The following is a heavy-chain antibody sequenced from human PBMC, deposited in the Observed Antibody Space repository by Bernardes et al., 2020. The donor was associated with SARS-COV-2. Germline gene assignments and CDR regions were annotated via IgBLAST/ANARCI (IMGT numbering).Heavy chain of an antibody. CDR2: LSSSSRYI. V-gene: IGHV3-21*01. Sequence: GGPLVHSCAASGFTFRSYSMNWVRQAPGPGLAWVSSLSSSSRYIYYADSVKGRFTISRDNAKNSLYLQMNSLRAEDTAVYYCARTKDDYSNYYFFDSWGQGTLVTGSS. CDR1: GFTFRSYS. D-gene: IGHD4-4*01. CDR3: ARTKDDYSNYYFFDS. J-gene: IGHJ4*02.